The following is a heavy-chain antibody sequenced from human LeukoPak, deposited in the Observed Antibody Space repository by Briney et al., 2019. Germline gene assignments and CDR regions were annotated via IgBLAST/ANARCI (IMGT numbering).Heavy chain of an antibody. CDR1: GGSISSSSYY. V-gene: IGHV4-39*06. Sequence: SETLSPTCTVSGGSISSSSYYWGWIRQPPGKGLEWIGSIYYSGSTYYNPSLKSRVTISVDTSKNQFPLKLSTVTAADTAVYYCARAKVRVDYWGQGTLVTVSS. CDR3: ARAKVRVDY. CDR2: IYYSGST. J-gene: IGHJ4*02. D-gene: IGHD3-10*01.